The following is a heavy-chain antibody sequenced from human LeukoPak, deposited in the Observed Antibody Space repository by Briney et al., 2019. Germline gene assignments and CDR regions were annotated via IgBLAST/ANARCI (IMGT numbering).Heavy chain of an antibody. D-gene: IGHD5-12*01. J-gene: IGHJ4*01. CDR1: GYSFTGYY. CDR2: INPNNGGT. Sequence: ASVKVSCKASGYSFTGYYMHWVRQAPGQGLEWMGWINPNNGGTNYAQKFQGRVTMTRDTSISTAYMELSRLRSDDTAVYYCARGKGSGYDYYFDYWGQGTLVTVSS. CDR3: ARGKGSGYDYYFDY. V-gene: IGHV1-2*02.